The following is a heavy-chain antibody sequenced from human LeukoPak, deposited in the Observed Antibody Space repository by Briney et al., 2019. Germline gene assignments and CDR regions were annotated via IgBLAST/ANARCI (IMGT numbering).Heavy chain of an antibody. J-gene: IGHJ4*02. D-gene: IGHD2/OR15-2a*01. V-gene: IGHV3-7*03. CDR3: ARRGSTDY. CDR2: IKEDGSEK. CDR1: GSSFSGYW. Sequence: GGSLRLSCAASGSSFSGYWMTWVRQAPGKGLEWVANIKEDGSEKYYADFVKGRFTISRGNAKNSLDLQMNSLRAEDTAVYYCARRGSTDYWGQGTLVTVSS.